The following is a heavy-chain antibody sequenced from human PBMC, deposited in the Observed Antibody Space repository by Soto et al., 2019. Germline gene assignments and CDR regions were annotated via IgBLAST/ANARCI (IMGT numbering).Heavy chain of an antibody. J-gene: IGHJ4*02. V-gene: IGHV4-34*01. CDR3: AGGQEGVVATH. D-gene: IGHD5-12*01. Sequence: QVQLQQWGAGLLKPSETLSLNCAVNGGSLSGYYWSWIRQPPGKGLEWIGEIKDGGSTNYSPSLKSRATISSDTSNKQFSLRLNSVTAADTGVYYCAGGQEGVVATHWDQGTLVTVSS. CDR2: IKDGGST. CDR1: GGSLSGYY.